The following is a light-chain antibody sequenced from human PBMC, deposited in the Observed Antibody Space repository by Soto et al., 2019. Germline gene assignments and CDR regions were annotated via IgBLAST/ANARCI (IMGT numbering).Light chain of an antibody. J-gene: IGKJ2*01. CDR3: QLYGSSPPVT. Sequence: EIVLTQSPGTLSLSPGERATLSCRASQSVSSSYLAWYQQKPGQAPRLLIYGASSRATGIPDRFSGSGSGTDFTLTISRREPEDFDVYYCQLYGSSPPVTFGQGTKLEI. CDR2: GAS. V-gene: IGKV3-20*01. CDR1: QSVSSSY.